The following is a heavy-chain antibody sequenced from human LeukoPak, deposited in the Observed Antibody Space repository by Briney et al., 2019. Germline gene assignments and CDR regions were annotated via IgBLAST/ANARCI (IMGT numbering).Heavy chain of an antibody. CDR3: AKRGIVGADIDY. CDR1: GFTFSSYG. CDR2: IRYDGSNK. J-gene: IGHJ4*02. D-gene: IGHD1-26*01. Sequence: GGSLRLSCAASGFTFSSYGMHWVRQAPGKGLEWVAFIRYDGSNKYYADSVKGRFTISRDNSKSTLFLQMNSLRAEDTAVYYCAKRGIVGADIDYWGQGTLVTVSS. V-gene: IGHV3-30*02.